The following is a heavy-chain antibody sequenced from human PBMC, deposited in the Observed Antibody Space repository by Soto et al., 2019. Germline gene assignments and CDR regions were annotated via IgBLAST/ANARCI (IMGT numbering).Heavy chain of an antibody. V-gene: IGHV3-7*01. D-gene: IGHD3-10*01. J-gene: IGHJ4*02. CDR1: GFTFSDYR. CDR2: IYEDGSER. Sequence: EVQVVQSGGGLVQPGGSLTLSCPASGFTFSDYRMGWVRQAPGKGLEWVANIYEDGSERYYVDSVRGRFTISRDNAENSLFLHMNSLRAEDTAVYYCARSIIRQPTAVHMMTGYGDYFDYWGQGALVTVSS. CDR3: ARSIIRQPTAVHMMTGYGDYFDY.